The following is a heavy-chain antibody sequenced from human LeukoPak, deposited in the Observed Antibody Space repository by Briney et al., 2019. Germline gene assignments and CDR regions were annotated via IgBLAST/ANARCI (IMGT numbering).Heavy chain of an antibody. CDR3: ATSNDAKIAPFDH. D-gene: IGHD2-21*01. V-gene: IGHV4-4*09. J-gene: IGHJ4*02. CDR1: PVSMSAYQ. Sequence: SETLSLTRTVSPVSMSAYQWSWVRQSPETGLEWIGCINTQGKTRYNPSLKSRVTTSVDTSTSQFSLRLTSVNAADTAVYYCATSNDAKIAPFDHWGQGAPVTVSS. CDR2: INTQGKT.